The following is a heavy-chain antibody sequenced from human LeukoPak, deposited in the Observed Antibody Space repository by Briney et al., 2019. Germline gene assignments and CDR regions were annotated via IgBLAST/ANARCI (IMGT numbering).Heavy chain of an antibody. J-gene: IGHJ6*02. CDR1: GYTFTVYY. D-gene: IGHD3-9*01. CDR2: INPNSGGT. Sequence: ASVTVSFKASGYTFTVYYMHWVRQAPGQGLEWMGWINPNSGGTNYAQKFQGRVTMTRDTSISTAYMELSRLRSDDTAVYYCARTYYDILSNGMDVWGQGTTVTVSS. CDR3: ARTYYDILSNGMDV. V-gene: IGHV1-2*02.